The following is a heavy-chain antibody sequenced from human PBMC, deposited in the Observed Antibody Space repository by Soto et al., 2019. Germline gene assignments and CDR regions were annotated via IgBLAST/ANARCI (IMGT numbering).Heavy chain of an antibody. CDR1: GGTFSSYA. CDR2: IIPIFGTA. Sequence: SVKVSCKASGGTFSSYAISWVRQAPGQGLEWMGGIIPIFGTANYAQKFQGRVTITADESTSTAYMELSSLRSEDTAVYYCATTHCSSTSCYFPDDYWGQGTLVTVSS. D-gene: IGHD2-2*01. V-gene: IGHV1-69*01. CDR3: ATTHCSSTSCYFPDDY. J-gene: IGHJ4*02.